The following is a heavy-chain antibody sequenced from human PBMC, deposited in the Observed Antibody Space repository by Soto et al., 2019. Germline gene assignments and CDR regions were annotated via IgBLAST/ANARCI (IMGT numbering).Heavy chain of an antibody. Sequence: GGSLRLSCAASGFTFSSYWMHWARQAPGKGLEWVANIKGDGSVTQYVASVEGRFTISRDNAKYSLYLQMNSLRVEDTALYYCVIPTRSVRGMGVWGQGTTVPSP. J-gene: IGHJ6*02. CDR1: GFTFSSYW. CDR3: VIPTRSVRGMGV. V-gene: IGHV3-7*03. D-gene: IGHD6-6*01. CDR2: IKGDGSVT.